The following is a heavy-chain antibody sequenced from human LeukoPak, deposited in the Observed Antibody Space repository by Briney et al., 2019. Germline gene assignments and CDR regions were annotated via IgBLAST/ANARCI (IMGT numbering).Heavy chain of an antibody. CDR1: DGSISRSSYY. Sequence: PSETLSLTCTVSDGSISRSSYYWAWIRQPPGKGLEWIGRIYYSGSTYYNPSLKSRVTISVDTSKNQFSLKLSSVTAADTAMYYCARHGVATWFDPWGQGTLVTVSS. CDR2: IYYSGST. V-gene: IGHV4-39*01. D-gene: IGHD3-10*01. CDR3: ARHGVATWFDP. J-gene: IGHJ5*02.